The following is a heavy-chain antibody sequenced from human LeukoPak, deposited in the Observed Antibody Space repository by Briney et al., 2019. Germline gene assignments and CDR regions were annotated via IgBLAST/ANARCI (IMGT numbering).Heavy chain of an antibody. Sequence: GGSLRLSCAASGFTFSFYSMEWVRQAPGMGLEWVSAISASGGSTYYADSVKGRFTISRDNSRSTLYLQMNTLRAEDTAVYYCAKRIAAAGPYFDYWGQGTLVTVSS. CDR2: ISASGGST. CDR1: GFTFSFYS. J-gene: IGHJ4*02. CDR3: AKRIAAAGPYFDY. D-gene: IGHD6-13*01. V-gene: IGHV3-23*01.